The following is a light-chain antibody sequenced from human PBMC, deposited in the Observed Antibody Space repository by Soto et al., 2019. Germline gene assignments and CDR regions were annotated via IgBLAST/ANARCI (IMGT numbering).Light chain of an antibody. V-gene: IGKV3-20*01. CDR1: QSVSSSY. Sequence: EIVLTQSPGTLSLSPGEGATLSCRASQSVSSSYLAWYQQKPGQAPRLLIYGASSRATGIPDRFSGGGSGTDFTLTISRLEPEDFAVYYCQQYDNSPWKFGQGTKVEIK. CDR3: QQYDNSPWK. J-gene: IGKJ1*01. CDR2: GAS.